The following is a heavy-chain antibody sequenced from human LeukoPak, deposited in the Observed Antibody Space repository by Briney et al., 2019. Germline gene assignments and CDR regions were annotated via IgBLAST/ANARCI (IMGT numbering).Heavy chain of an antibody. CDR3: AKESRLGGASGNHHFDY. J-gene: IGHJ4*02. V-gene: IGHV4-4*07. CDR1: GAPVNFYY. D-gene: IGHD3-10*01. CDR2: IYTRGNT. Sequence: TSETLSLTCTVSGAPVNFYYLSWIRHSAEKGLEWIGRIYTRGNTNYNPSLKSRVTLSVDTSRNQFSLMLSSVTAADTAVYYCAKESRLGGASGNHHFDYWGQGVLVTVSS.